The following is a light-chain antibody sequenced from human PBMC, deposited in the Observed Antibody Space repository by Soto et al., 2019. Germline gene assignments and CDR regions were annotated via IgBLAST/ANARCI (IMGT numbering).Light chain of an antibody. V-gene: IGLV2-14*01. CDR3: SSFTTTPTLI. CDR1: SSDVGGYMY. Sequence: QSALTQPASVSGTPGQSITISCTGTSSDVGGYMYVSWFQQHPGKVPRLLIYEARNRPSGISNRFSGSKSGNTASLTISGLQAEDEADYYCSSFTTTPTLIFGGGTKLTVL. CDR2: EAR. J-gene: IGLJ2*01.